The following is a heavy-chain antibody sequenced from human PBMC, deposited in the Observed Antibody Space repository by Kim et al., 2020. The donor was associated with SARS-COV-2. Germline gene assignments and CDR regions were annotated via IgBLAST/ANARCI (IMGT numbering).Heavy chain of an antibody. J-gene: IGHJ4*02. CDR2: IYYSGST. V-gene: IGHV4-31*03. Sequence: SETLSLTCTVSGGSISSGGYYWSWIRQHPGKGLEWIGYIYYSGSTYYNPSLKSRVTISVDTSKTQFSLKLSSVTAADTAVYYCVRRDANGSNWYYFDYWGQGTLVTVSS. CDR3: VRRDANGSNWYYFDY. CDR1: GGSISSGGYY. D-gene: IGHD1-26*01.